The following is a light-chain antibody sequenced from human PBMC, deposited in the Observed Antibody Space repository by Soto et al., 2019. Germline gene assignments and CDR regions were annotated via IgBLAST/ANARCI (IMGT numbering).Light chain of an antibody. CDR3: QQLNSYPWT. J-gene: IGKJ1*01. Sequence: DIQLTQSPSFLSASVGDRVTITFRASQAISSYLAWLQQRPGKAPKVLIYAASTLQSGVPSRFSGSASGTEFTLTISSLQPEDFATYFCQQLNSYPWTFGQGTKVEIK. CDR1: QAISSY. CDR2: AAS. V-gene: IGKV1-9*01.